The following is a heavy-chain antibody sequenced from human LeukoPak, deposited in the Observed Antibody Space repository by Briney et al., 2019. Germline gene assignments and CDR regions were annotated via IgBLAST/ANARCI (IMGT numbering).Heavy chain of an antibody. V-gene: IGHV1-3*01. CDR1: GYTFTSYA. CDR3: VRESGWGLPHAFDF. Sequence: ASVKVSCKASGYTFTSYAMHWVRQAPGQRLEWMGWINAGNGNTKYSQKFQGRVTITRDTSASTAYMELSSLRSEDTAVYYCVRESGWGLPHAFDFWGQGTMVTVSS. CDR2: INAGNGNT. D-gene: IGHD3-3*01. J-gene: IGHJ3*01.